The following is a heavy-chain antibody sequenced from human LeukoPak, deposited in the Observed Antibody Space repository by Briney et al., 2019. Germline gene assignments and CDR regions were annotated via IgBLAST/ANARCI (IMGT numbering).Heavy chain of an antibody. CDR2: INQDGSQK. Sequence: GGSLRLSCAASGFTFSSYWMSWVRQAPGKGLEWVANINQDGSQKNYVDSVKGRFTISRDKAKNSMYLEMNSLRAEDTAVYYCTREEGSWGQGTLVTVSS. CDR3: TREEGS. CDR1: GFTFSSYW. J-gene: IGHJ5*02. V-gene: IGHV3-7*01.